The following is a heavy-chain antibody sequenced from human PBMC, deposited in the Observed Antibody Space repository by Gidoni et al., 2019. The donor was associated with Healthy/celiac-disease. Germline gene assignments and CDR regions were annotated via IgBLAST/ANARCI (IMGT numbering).Heavy chain of an antibody. CDR2: IYTSGST. Sequence: QVQLQESGPGLVKPSETLSLTCTVAGCSISSYYWSWIRQPAGKGLEWIGRIYTSGSTNYNPSLKSRVTMSVDTSKNQFSLKLSSVTAADTAVYYCARGEYYDFWSGLPTLRIGFDPWGQGTLVTVSS. V-gene: IGHV4-4*07. CDR1: GCSISSYY. J-gene: IGHJ5*02. CDR3: ARGEYYDFWSGLPTLRIGFDP. D-gene: IGHD3-3*01.